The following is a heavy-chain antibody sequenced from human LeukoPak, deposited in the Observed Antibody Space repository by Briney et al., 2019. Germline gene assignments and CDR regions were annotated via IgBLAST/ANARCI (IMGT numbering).Heavy chain of an antibody. J-gene: IGHJ5*02. V-gene: IGHV1-46*01. CDR2: INPQGDIT. D-gene: IGHD2-21*01. Sequence: ASVKDSCKTSGYTFTKYLIHWVRQAPGQGLEWMGTINPQGDITNYAQRFQGSITLTEDTSTSTVYMELSSLTSEDTAVYYCARPSYCVADNCGYWLDPWGPGTLVTVSS. CDR3: ARPSYCVADNCGYWLDP. CDR1: GYTFTKYL.